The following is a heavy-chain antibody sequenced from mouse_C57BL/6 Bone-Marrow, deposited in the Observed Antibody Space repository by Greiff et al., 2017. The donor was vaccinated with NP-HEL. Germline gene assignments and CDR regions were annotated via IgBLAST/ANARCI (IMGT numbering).Heavy chain of an antibody. CDR3: TRFYYGSSWYFDV. CDR2: IRLKSDNYAT. J-gene: IGHJ1*03. V-gene: IGHV6-3*01. Sequence: EVKLVESGGGLVQPGGSMKLSCVASGFTFSNYWMNWVRQSPEKGLEWVAQIRLKSDNYATHYAESVKGRFTISRDDSKSSVYLQMNNLRAEDTGIYYCTRFYYGSSWYFDVWGTGTTVTVSS. CDR1: GFTFSNYW. D-gene: IGHD1-1*01.